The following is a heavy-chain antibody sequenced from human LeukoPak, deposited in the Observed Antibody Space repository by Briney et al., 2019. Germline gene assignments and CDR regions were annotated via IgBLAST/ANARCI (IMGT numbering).Heavy chain of an antibody. CDR3: ARGVSYEDS. CDR2: ISSASSAI. D-gene: IGHD3-10*01. J-gene: IGHJ4*02. CDR1: GFIFNDHS. V-gene: IGHV3-48*01. Sequence: GGSLRLSCAASGFIFNDHSMNWVRQAPGKRLEWLSYISSASSAIYYADSVKGRFTISRDNAKNSLYLQMNSLRAEDTAIYYCARGVSYEDSWGQGTLVTVSS.